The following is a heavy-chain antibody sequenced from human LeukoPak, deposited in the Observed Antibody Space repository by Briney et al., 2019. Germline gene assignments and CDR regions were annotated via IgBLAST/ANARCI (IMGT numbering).Heavy chain of an antibody. CDR1: GGSISSGDYY. J-gene: IGHJ4*02. D-gene: IGHD3-10*01. V-gene: IGHV4-31*03. CDR2: IYYSGST. Sequence: PSETLSLTCTVSGGSISSGDYYWSWIRQHPGKGLEWIGYIYYSGSTYCNPSLKSRVTISLDTSKNQFSLKLSSVTAADTAVYYCARDQEDSGTDYWGQGTLVTVSS. CDR3: ARDQEDSGTDY.